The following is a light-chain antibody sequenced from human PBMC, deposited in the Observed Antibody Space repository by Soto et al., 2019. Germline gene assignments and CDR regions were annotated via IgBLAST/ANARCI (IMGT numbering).Light chain of an antibody. V-gene: IGKV2-29*01. J-gene: IGKJ1*01. CDR2: EVS. CDR3: QQGYSISWT. Sequence: DIVMTQTPLSLSVTPGQPASISCKSSQSLLHSDGKTYLYWYLQKPGQSPQLLIYEVSSRFSGVPDRFSGSGSGTDFTLTISSLQPEDFATYYCQQGYSISWTFGQGTKVDIK. CDR1: QSLLHSDGKTY.